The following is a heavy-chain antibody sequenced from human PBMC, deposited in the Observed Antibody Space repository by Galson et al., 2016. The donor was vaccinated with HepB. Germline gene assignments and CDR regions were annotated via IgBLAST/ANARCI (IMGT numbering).Heavy chain of an antibody. CDR2: ISSDGTTV. CDR1: EFPFSAYW. Sequence: SLRLSCAASEFPFSAYWMHWVRQVPGRGLVWVSHISSDGTTVNYADFVRGRFTTSRANAQNTLYLQMNSLRAEDTAVYFCAREETWEEKYYGLDVWGKGTTVTVSS. V-gene: IGHV3-74*01. J-gene: IGHJ6*04. CDR3: AREETWEEKYYGLDV. D-gene: IGHD3-16*01.